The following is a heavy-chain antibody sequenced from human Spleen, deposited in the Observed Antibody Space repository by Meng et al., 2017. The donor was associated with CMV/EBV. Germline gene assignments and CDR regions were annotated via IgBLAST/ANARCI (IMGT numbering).Heavy chain of an antibody. J-gene: IGHJ4*02. V-gene: IGHV1-18*01. D-gene: IGHD5-24*01. CDR1: GYTFTSSG. CDR3: ARSVEMTTIYDY. Sequence: ASVKVSCKASGYTFTSSGISWVRQAPGQGLEWMGWSSAYNGNTNFAQKFQGRVTMTTDTSTSTAYMELRSLRSDDTAVYYCARSVEMTTIYDYWGQGTLVTVSS. CDR2: SSAYNGNT.